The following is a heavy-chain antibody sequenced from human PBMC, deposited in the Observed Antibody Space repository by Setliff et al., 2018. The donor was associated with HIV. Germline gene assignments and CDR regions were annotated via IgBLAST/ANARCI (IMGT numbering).Heavy chain of an antibody. V-gene: IGHV4-61*01. CDR2: IYHNGFA. J-gene: IGHJ5*02. Sequence: ETLSLTCTVSGDSISSGSNYWSWIRQPPGKGLEWTGNIYHNGFANYNPSLKSRLTISVDTSKSQFSLKLSSLTAADTAVYYCARGRTQWPNYNYFDPWGLGTLVTVSS. D-gene: IGHD6-19*01. CDR3: ARGRTQWPNYNYFDP. CDR1: GDSISSGSNY.